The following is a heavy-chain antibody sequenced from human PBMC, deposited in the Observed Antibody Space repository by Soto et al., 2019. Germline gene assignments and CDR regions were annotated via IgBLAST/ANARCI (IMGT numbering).Heavy chain of an antibody. Sequence: EVQLVESGGGLVKPGGSLRLSCAASGFTFSSYSMNWVRQAPGKGLELVSSITSSSSYIYYADSVKGLFTISRDNAKNSLYLQMNSLRAEDTAVYYCARAPYSSGGDFDYLGQGTLVTVSS. CDR2: ITSSSSYI. V-gene: IGHV3-21*01. J-gene: IGHJ4*02. CDR3: ARAPYSSGGDFDY. D-gene: IGHD2-15*01. CDR1: GFTFSSYS.